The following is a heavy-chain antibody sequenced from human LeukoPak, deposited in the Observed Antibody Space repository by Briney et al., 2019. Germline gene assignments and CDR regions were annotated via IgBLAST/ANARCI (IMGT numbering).Heavy chain of an antibody. CDR2: IIPILGIA. CDR3: ARDKDFWSGHRFGPYDAFDI. Sequence: ASVKVSCKASGGTFSSYTISWVRQAPGQGLEWMGRIIPILGIANYAQKFQGRVTITADKSTSTAYMELSSLRSEDTAVYYCARDKDFWSGHRFGPYDAFDIWGQGTMVTVSS. D-gene: IGHD3-3*01. CDR1: GGTFSSYT. V-gene: IGHV1-69*04. J-gene: IGHJ3*02.